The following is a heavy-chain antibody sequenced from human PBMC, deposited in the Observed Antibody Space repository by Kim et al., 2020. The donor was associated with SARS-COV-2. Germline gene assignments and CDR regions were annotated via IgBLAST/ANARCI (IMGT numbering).Heavy chain of an antibody. D-gene: IGHD3-22*01. CDR2: IKSKTDGGTT. J-gene: IGHJ5*02. CDR1: GFTFSNAW. CDR3: TTDYYDSSGWNFVGPRYNWFDP. V-gene: IGHV3-15*01. Sequence: GGSLRLSCAASGFTFSNAWMSWVRQAPGKGLEWVGRIKSKTDGGTTDYAAPVKGRFTISRDDSKNTLYLQMNSLKTEDTAVYYCTTDYYDSSGWNFVGPRYNWFDPWGQGTLVTVSS.